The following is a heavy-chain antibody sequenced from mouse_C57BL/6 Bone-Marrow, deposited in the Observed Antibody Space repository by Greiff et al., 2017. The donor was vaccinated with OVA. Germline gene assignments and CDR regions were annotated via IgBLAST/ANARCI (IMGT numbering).Heavy chain of an antibody. Sequence: VKLMESGAELVRPGASVTLSCKASGYTFTDYEMHWVKQTPVHGLEWIGAIDPETGGTAYNQKFKGKAILTADKSSSTAYMELRSLTSEDSAVYYCTRSGSSYAWFAYWGQGTLVTVSA. J-gene: IGHJ3*01. CDR2: IDPETGGT. CDR3: TRSGSSYAWFAY. D-gene: IGHD1-1*01. CDR1: GYTFTDYE. V-gene: IGHV1-15*01.